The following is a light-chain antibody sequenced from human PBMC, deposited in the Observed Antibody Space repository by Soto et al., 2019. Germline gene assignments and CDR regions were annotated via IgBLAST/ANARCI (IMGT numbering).Light chain of an antibody. CDR2: KAS. CDR1: QTINVW. J-gene: IGKJ5*01. CDR3: QQYNSYSLIT. V-gene: IGKV1-5*03. Sequence: DIQMTQSPSTLSASVGDTVTITCRASQTINVWLAWYQQKPGKPPNLLIYKASSLESGVPSRFSGGGSGTEFTLTISSLQPDDFATYYCQQYNSYSLITFGQGTRLEIK.